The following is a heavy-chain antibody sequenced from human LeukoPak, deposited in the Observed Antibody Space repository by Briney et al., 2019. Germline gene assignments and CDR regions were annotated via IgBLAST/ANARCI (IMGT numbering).Heavy chain of an antibody. V-gene: IGHV3-30*18. CDR1: GFTFSSYA. CDR3: AKTKGYSYGYYFDY. D-gene: IGHD5-18*01. J-gene: IGHJ4*02. CDR2: MSYDGFNK. Sequence: GGSLRLSCAASGFTFSSYAMHWVRQSLGEGLEWVAVMSYDGFNKYYADSVKGRFTISRDNSKNTLYLQMNSLRAEDTAVYYCAKTKGYSYGYYFDYWGQGTLVTVSS.